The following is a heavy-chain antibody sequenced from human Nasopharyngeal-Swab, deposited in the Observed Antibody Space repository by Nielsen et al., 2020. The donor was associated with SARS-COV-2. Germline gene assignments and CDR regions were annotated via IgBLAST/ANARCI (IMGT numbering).Heavy chain of an antibody. V-gene: IGHV3-33*01. CDR3: ARDGIVRATGLDY. J-gene: IGHJ4*02. CDR2: IWYDGSNK. CDR1: GFTFSSYG. D-gene: IGHD1-26*01. Sequence: GESLKISCAASGFTFSSYGMHWVRQAPGKGLEWVAVIWYDGSNKYYADSVKGRFTISRDNSKNTLYLQMNSLRAEDTAVYYCARDGIVRATGLDYWGQGTLVTVSP.